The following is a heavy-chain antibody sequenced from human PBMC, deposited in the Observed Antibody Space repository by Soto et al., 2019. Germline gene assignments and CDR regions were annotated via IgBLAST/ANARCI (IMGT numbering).Heavy chain of an antibody. Sequence: QVQLVESGGDLVKPGGSLRLSCAASGFTFSDYSMSWVRQAPGKGLEWVSYISSSGTTMYYADSVQGRFTISRDNAKNSVHLQMKSLRGEDTDVDHCERGEVRGAVINRWFESWGQGTLDTVYS. D-gene: IGHD3-10*01. CDR2: ISSSGTTM. CDR3: ERGEVRGAVINRWFES. V-gene: IGHV3-11*01. CDR1: GFTFSDYS. J-gene: IGHJ5*01.